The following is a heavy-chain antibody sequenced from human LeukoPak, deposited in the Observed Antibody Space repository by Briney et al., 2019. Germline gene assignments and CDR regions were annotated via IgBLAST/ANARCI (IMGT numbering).Heavy chain of an antibody. CDR1: GFTVSSNY. D-gene: IGHD4-17*01. V-gene: IGHV3-53*01. CDR3: ALTTVTTYSFDY. Sequence: GGSLRLSCAASGFTVSSNYMSWVRQAPGKGLEWVSVIYSGGSTYYADSVKGRFTISRDNSKNTLYLQMNSLRAEDTAVYYCALTTVTTYSFDYWGQGTLVTVSS. J-gene: IGHJ4*02. CDR2: IYSGGST.